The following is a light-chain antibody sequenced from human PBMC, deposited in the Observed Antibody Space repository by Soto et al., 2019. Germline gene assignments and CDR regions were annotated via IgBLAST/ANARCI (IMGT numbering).Light chain of an antibody. J-gene: IGLJ1*01. CDR2: DVT. V-gene: IGLV2-14*03. Sequence: QSALTQPASVSGSPGQSITISCTGTSSDVGGYNYVSWYQHHPGKAPKLIIYDVTNRPSGVSNPFSGSKSANTASLTISGPNPEDEAYYYCSSNTTSNTRKQVSGTGTKVTVL. CDR3: SSNTTSNTRKQV. CDR1: SSDVGGYNY.